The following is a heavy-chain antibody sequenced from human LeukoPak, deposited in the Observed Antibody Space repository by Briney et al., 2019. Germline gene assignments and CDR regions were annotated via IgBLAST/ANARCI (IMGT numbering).Heavy chain of an antibody. V-gene: IGHV1-2*02. CDR1: GYTFTGYY. CDR2: INPNSGGT. D-gene: IGHD6-19*01. Sequence: ASVKVSCKASGYTFTGYYMHWVRQAPGQGLEWMGWINPNSGGTNYAQEFQGRVTMTRDTSISTAYMELSRLRSDDTAVYYCARDSSGTPFDYWGQGTLVTVSS. J-gene: IGHJ4*02. CDR3: ARDSSGTPFDY.